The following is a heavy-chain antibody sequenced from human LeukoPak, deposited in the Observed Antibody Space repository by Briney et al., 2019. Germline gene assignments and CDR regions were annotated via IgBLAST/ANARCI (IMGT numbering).Heavy chain of an antibody. CDR2: INPSGGST. CDR1: GYTFTSYY. Sequence: ASVKVSCKASGYTFTSYYVHWVRQAPGQGLEWMGIINPSGGSTSYAQKFQGRVTMTRDTSTSTVYMELSSLRSEDTAVYYCARDRIAAAGKGNYFDYWGQGTLVTVSS. D-gene: IGHD6-13*01. CDR3: ARDRIAAAGKGNYFDY. J-gene: IGHJ4*02. V-gene: IGHV1-46*01.